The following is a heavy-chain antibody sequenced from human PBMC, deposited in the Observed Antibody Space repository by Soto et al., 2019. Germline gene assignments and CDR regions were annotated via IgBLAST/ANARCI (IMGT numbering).Heavy chain of an antibody. Sequence: SETLSLTCTVSGGSISSYYWSWIRQPPGKGLEWIGYIYYSGSTNYNPSLKSRVTISVDRSKNQFSLKLSSVTAADTAVYYCAREGAAHCGGDCYFDYWGQGTLVTVSS. J-gene: IGHJ4*02. CDR1: GGSISSYY. D-gene: IGHD2-21*02. CDR3: AREGAAHCGGDCYFDY. CDR2: IYYSGST. V-gene: IGHV4-59*12.